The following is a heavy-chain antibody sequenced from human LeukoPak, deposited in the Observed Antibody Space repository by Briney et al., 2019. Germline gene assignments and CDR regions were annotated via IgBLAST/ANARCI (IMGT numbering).Heavy chain of an antibody. CDR1: GFIFTTYW. CDR2: INSDGSIT. Sequence: GGSLRLSCAASGFIFTTYWMHWVRQAPGKGLVWVSHINSDGSITSYADSVKGRFTISRDNAKNTLYLQMNSLRAEDTAVYYCARDAVDTANAVWGQGTTVTVSS. CDR3: ARDAVDTANAV. V-gene: IGHV3-74*01. D-gene: IGHD5-18*01. J-gene: IGHJ6*02.